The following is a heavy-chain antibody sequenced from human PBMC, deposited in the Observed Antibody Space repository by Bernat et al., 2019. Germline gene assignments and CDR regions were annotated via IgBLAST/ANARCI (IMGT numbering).Heavy chain of an antibody. J-gene: IGHJ4*02. D-gene: IGHD3-22*01. CDR1: GFTFSRFG. CDR2: IWNDGNNK. CDR3: ARGRHFYDSSGYYEPHDY. V-gene: IGHV3-33*01. Sequence: QVQLVESGGGVVQPGRSLRLSCAASGFTFSRFGMHWVRQSPGKGLEWVAVIWNDGNNKYSADSLKDRFTICRDNSRNTVSLQMNSLRAEDTAVYYCARGRHFYDSSGYYEPHDYWGQGTLVTVSS.